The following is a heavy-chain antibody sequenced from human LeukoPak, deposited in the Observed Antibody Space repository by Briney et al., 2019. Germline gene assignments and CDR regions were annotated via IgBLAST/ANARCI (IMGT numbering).Heavy chain of an antibody. CDR2: IKQDGSEK. V-gene: IGHV3-7*01. J-gene: IGHJ6*03. CDR1: GFTFSSYW. D-gene: IGHD2-2*02. Sequence: GGSLRLSCAASGFTFSSYWMSWVRQAPGRGLEWVSNIKQDGSEKYYVDSVKGRFTISRDNAKNSLYLQMNSLRAEDTAVYYCARAYGALICSCTSCYTNNYYYMDVRGKGTTVTVSS. CDR3: ARAYGALICSCTSCYTNNYYYMDV.